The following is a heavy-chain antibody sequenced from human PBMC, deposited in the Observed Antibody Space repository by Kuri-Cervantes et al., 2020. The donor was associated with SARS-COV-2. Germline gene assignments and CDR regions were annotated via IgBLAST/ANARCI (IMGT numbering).Heavy chain of an antibody. CDR2: IYYSGST. CDR3: ARHDLTTETTRERGLDY. Sequence: GSLRPSCTVSGATISSSSYYWGWIRQPPGRGLEWIGSIYYSGSTYYNPSLKSRVTIFVDTSKNQFSVKLRSVTAADTAVYYCARHDLTTETTRERGLDYWGQGTLVTVSS. J-gene: IGHJ4*02. D-gene: IGHD4-17*01. CDR1: GATISSSSYY. V-gene: IGHV4-39*01.